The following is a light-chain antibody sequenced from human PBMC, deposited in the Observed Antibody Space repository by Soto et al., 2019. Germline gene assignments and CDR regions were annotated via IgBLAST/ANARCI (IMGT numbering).Light chain of an antibody. CDR2: EVS. CDR1: SSDVGGYNY. Sequence: QPVLTQPASASGSPGQSITISCTGTSSDVGGYNYVSWYQQHPGKAPKVMIYEVSNRPSGVSNRFSGSKSGNTASLTISGLQAEDEADYYCSSYTTTSTRVFGGGTQLTVL. J-gene: IGLJ3*02. V-gene: IGLV2-14*01. CDR3: SSYTTTSTRV.